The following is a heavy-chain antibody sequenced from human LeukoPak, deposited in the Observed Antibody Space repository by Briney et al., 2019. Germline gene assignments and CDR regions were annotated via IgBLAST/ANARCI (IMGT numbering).Heavy chain of an antibody. CDR3: GNQYSSSSGY. D-gene: IGHD6-6*01. V-gene: IGHV4-38-2*01. CDR2: IYRSGST. J-gene: IGHJ4*02. CDR1: GYFISSGYY. Sequence: SETLSLTCAVSGYFISSGYYWGWIRQPPGKGLEWIGSIYRSGSTYYNPSLKSRVTISLDTSKNQFSLKLSSVTAADTAVYYCGNQYSSSSGYWGQGTLVTVSS.